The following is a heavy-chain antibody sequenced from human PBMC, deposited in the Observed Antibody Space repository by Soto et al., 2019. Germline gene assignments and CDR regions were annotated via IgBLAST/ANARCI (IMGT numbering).Heavy chain of an antibody. CDR2: INAGNGNT. CDR1: GYTFTSYA. D-gene: IGHD2-8*01. J-gene: IGHJ4*02. V-gene: IGHV1-3*01. Sequence: ASVKVSCKASGYTFTSYAMHWVRQAPGQRLEWMGWINAGNGNTKYSQKFQGRVTITRDTSASTAYMELSSLRSEDTAVYYCARAARLGRALLMVYAIPNHKPVAGTVWGQGTLVTVSS. CDR3: ARAARLGRALLMVYAIPNHKPVAGTV.